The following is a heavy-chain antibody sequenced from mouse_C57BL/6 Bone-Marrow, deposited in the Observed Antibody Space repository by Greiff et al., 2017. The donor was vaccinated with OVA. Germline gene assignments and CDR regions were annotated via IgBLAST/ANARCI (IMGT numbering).Heavy chain of an antibody. Sequence: QVQLQQPGAELVKPGASVKLSCKASGYTFTSYWMHWVKQRPGRGLAWIGRIAPNSGGTKYNEKFKSKATLTVDKTSSTAYMQLSSLTSEDSAVYYCARTGSLDYWGQGTTLTVSS. D-gene: IGHD2-2*01. CDR1: GYTFTSYW. V-gene: IGHV1-72*01. CDR2: IAPNSGGT. CDR3: ARTGSLDY. J-gene: IGHJ2*01.